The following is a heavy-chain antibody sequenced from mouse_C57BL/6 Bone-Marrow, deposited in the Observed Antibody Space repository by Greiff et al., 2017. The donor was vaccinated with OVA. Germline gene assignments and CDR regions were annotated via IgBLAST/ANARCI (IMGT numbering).Heavy chain of an antibody. J-gene: IGHJ2*01. V-gene: IGHV1-50*01. CDR1: GYTFTSYW. Sequence: QVQLQQPGAELVKPGASVKLSCKASGYTFTSYWMQWVKQRPGQGLEWIGEIDPSDSYTNYNQKFKGKAPLTVDPSSSTAYMQLSSLTSEDSAVYYCARDFYFDYWGQGTTLTVSS. CDR3: ARDFYFDY. CDR2: IDPSDSYT.